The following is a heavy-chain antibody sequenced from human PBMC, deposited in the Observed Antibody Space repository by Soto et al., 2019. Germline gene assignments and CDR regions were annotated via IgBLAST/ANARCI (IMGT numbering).Heavy chain of an antibody. CDR3: ARGSPSADLPYYYGMDV. CDR1: GFTFAIYW. V-gene: IGHV5-51*01. Sequence: LGESLKISCKGPGFTFAIYWIGWVRQVPGKGLEWMGIIYPRDSDSTYSPSFQGQVTISADKSISTAYLQWSSLQASDTAVYYCARGSPSADLPYYYGMDVWGQGTTVTVSS. D-gene: IGHD2-15*01. J-gene: IGHJ6*02. CDR2: IYPRDSDS.